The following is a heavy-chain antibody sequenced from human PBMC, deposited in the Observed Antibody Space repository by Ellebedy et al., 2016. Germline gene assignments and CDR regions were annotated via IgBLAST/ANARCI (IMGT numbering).Heavy chain of an antibody. CDR1: GYNFINYW. V-gene: IGHV5-51*01. CDR3: ARRGAQKGDAFDI. J-gene: IGHJ3*02. Sequence: GGSLRLXXKASGYNFINYWIGWVRQMPGKGLEWMGMIYPGDYDTRYSPSFQGQITISADKSISTAYLQWSSLKASDTAMYYCARRGAQKGDAFDIWGQGTMVTVSS. CDR2: IYPGDYDT. D-gene: IGHD1-26*01.